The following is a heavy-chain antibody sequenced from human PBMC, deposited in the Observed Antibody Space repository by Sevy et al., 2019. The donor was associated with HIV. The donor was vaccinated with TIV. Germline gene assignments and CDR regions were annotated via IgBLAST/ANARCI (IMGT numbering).Heavy chain of an antibody. Sequence: GGSLRLSCAASGFTFSSYAMHWVRQAPGKGLEWVAVISYDGSNKYYADSVKGGFTISRDNSKNTLYLQMNSLRAEDTAVYYCARDSRYCSSTSCHPNNWFDPWGQGTLVTVSS. CDR2: ISYDGSNK. V-gene: IGHV3-30*04. D-gene: IGHD2-2*01. CDR1: GFTFSSYA. J-gene: IGHJ5*02. CDR3: ARDSRYCSSTSCHPNNWFDP.